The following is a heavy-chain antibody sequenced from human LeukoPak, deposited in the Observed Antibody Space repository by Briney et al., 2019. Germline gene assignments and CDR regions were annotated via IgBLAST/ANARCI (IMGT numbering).Heavy chain of an antibody. V-gene: IGHV3-33*01. J-gene: IGHJ4*02. D-gene: IGHD3-10*01. CDR3: ARNSGGRRYYFTE. CDR1: GFIFSISG. CDR2: IYTDGSTK. Sequence: GGSLRLSCAASGFIFSISGMHWVRQAPGKGLEWVTVIYTDGSTKYYADSAKGRFTISRDNSQNTLYLQMNSLRAEDTAVYYCARNSGGRRYYFTEWGQGTLVTVSS.